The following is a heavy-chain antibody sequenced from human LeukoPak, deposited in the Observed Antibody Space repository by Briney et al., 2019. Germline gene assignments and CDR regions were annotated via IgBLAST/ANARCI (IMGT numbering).Heavy chain of an antibody. Sequence: ASVKVSCKASGGTFSSYAISWVRQAPGQGLEWMGGIIPIFGTANYAQKFQGRVTITTDESTSTAYMELSSLRSEDTAVYYCARENDSSGYYWVGWFDPWGQRTPVTVSS. J-gene: IGHJ5*02. V-gene: IGHV1-69*05. CDR1: GGTFSSYA. CDR3: ARENDSSGYYWVGWFDP. CDR2: IIPIFGTA. D-gene: IGHD3-22*01.